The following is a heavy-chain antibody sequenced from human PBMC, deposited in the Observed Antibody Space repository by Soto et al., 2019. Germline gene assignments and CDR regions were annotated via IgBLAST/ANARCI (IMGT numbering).Heavy chain of an antibody. J-gene: IGHJ6*02. Sequence: SGTLSLTCAVSGGSISSGGYSWSWIRQPPGKGLEWIGYIYHSGSTYYNPSLKSRVTISVDRSKNQFSLKLSSVTAADTAVYYCARAPGYCSGTSCPNYGMDVWGQGTTVTVSS. V-gene: IGHV4-30-2*01. CDR3: ARAPGYCSGTSCPNYGMDV. CDR2: IYHSGST. D-gene: IGHD2-2*01. CDR1: GGSISSGGYS.